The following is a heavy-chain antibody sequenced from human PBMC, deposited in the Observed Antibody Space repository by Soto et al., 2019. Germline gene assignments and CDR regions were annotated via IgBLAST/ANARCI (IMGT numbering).Heavy chain of an antibody. CDR3: ARGYSSSWSWDY. Sequence: ASVKVSCKASGYTFTGYYMHWVRQAPGQGLEWMGWINPNSGGTNYAQKFQGCVTMTRDTSISTAYMELSRLRSDDTAVYYCARGYSSSWSWDYWGQGPLVTVSS. CDR1: GYTFTGYY. CDR2: INPNSGGT. D-gene: IGHD6-13*01. V-gene: IGHV1-2*04. J-gene: IGHJ4*02.